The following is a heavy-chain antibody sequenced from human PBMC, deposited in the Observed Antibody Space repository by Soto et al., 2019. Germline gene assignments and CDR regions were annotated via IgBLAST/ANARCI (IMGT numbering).Heavy chain of an antibody. V-gene: IGHV3-11*06. Sequence: GSLRLSCAASGFTFSDYYMSWIRQAPGKGLEWVSYISSSSSYTSYADSVKGRFTISRDNAKNSLYLQMNSLRAEDTAVYYCARKATVTTDDAFGIWRQGTMVTVSS. CDR3: ARKATVTTDDAFGI. D-gene: IGHD4-17*01. CDR2: ISSSSSYT. J-gene: IGHJ3*02. CDR1: GFTFSDYY.